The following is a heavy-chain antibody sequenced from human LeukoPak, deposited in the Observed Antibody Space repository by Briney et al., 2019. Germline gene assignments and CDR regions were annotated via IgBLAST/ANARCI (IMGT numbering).Heavy chain of an antibody. CDR1: GGSISSSNW. V-gene: IGHV4-4*02. CDR3: ARSKGDYSSGLYHYYGMDV. Sequence: PSETLSLTCAVSGGSISSSNWWSWVRQPPGKGLEWIGEIYHSGSTNYNPSLKSRVTISVDKSKNQFSLKLSSVTAADTAVYYCARSKGDYSSGLYHYYGMDVWGKGTTVTVSS. CDR2: IYHSGST. J-gene: IGHJ6*04. D-gene: IGHD6-19*01.